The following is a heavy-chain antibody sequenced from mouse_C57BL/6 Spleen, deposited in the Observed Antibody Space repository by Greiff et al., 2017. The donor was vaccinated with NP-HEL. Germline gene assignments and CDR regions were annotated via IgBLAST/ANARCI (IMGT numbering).Heavy chain of an antibody. D-gene: IGHD4-1*01. CDR3: ARRLTGYWYFDV. J-gene: IGHJ1*03. V-gene: IGHV3-6*01. CDR1: GYSITSGYY. Sequence: EVKLQESGPGLVKPSQSLSLTCSVTGYSITSGYYWNWIRQFPGNKLEWMGYISYDGSNNYNPSLKNRISITRDTSKNQFFLKLNSVTTEDTATYYCARRLTGYWYFDVWGTGTTVTVSS. CDR2: ISYDGSN.